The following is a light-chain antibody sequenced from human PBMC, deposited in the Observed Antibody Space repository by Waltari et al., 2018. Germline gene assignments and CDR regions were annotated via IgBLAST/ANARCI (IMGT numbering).Light chain of an antibody. CDR1: LSIGKY. CDR3: QHYVRLPVT. J-gene: IGKJ1*01. CDR2: DGY. V-gene: IGKV3-20*01. Sequence: DIVWTQFPGTLSLSAGERATLSCRASLSIGKYLAWYQLRPGQAPRLLIYDGYVRAAGIPDRVSGSGSGTDFSLTISRLEPEDFAMYYCQHYVRLPVTFGQGTKVEIK.